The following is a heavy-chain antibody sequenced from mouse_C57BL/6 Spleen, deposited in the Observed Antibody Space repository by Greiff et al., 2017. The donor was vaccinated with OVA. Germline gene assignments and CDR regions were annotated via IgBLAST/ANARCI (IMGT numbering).Heavy chain of an antibody. CDR2: IDPSDSYT. J-gene: IGHJ2*01. D-gene: IGHD1-1*01. CDR3: ARIDYYGSSY. Sequence: VQLQQPGAELVMPGASVKLSCKASGYTFTSYWMHWVKQRPGQGLEWIGEIDPSDSYTNYNQKFKGKSTLTVDKSSSTAYMQLSSLTSEDSAVYFCARIDYYGSSYWGQGTTLTVSS. V-gene: IGHV1-69*01. CDR1: GYTFTSYW.